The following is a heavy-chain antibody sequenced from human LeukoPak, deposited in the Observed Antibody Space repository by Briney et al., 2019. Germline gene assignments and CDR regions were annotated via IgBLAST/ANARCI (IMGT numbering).Heavy chain of an antibody. CDR1: GFSLSTSGMR. V-gene: IGHV2-70*04. CDR3: ARMIIVAGYFDY. Sequence: SGPTQVNPTQTLTLTCTFSGFSLSTSGMRVSWIRQPPGKALEWLARIDWDDDKFYSTSLKTRLTISKDTSKNQVVLTMTNMDPVDTATYYCARMIIVAGYFDYWGQGTLVTVSS. J-gene: IGHJ4*02. D-gene: IGHD5-12*01. CDR2: IDWDDDK.